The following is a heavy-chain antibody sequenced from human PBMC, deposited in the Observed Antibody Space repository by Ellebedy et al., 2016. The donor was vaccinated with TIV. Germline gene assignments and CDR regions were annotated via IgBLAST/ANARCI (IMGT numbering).Heavy chain of an antibody. CDR1: DSSISSARY. Sequence: MPSETLSLTCTDSDSSISSARYCGWIRQSPGKGLERIGTVYQSGTVWYNPSLRSRVTISLDTSKNQFSLRLKLTSVTAADTAVYYCGRLVAASHADSWGQGTLVTVSS. CDR3: GRLVAASHADS. V-gene: IGHV4-38-2*02. D-gene: IGHD5-12*01. J-gene: IGHJ5*01. CDR2: VYQSGTV.